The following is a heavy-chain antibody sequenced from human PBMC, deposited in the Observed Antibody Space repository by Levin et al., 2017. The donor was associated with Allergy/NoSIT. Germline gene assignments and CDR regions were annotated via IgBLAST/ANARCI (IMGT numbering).Heavy chain of an antibody. CDR3: AKEMTAVVPVFDY. D-gene: IGHD4-23*01. CDR1: EFTFSNYA. CDR2: ITNSGRT. Sequence: PGGSLRLSCAASEFTFSNYAMSWVRQAPGKGLGWVSAITNSGRTYYADSVKGRFTVSRDNSKNTLYLQMNSLRADDTAVYYCAKEMTAVVPVFDYWGQGTLVTVSS. J-gene: IGHJ4*02. V-gene: IGHV3-23*01.